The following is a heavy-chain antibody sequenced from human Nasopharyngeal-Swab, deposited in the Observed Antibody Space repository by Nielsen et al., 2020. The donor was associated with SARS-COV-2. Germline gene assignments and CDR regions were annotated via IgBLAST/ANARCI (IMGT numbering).Heavy chain of an antibody. CDR3: AKGDYGMDV. V-gene: IGHV3-23*03. Sequence: GESLKISCAASGFTFSSYAMSWVRQAPGKGLEWVSVIYSGGSSTYYADSVKGRFTIPRDNSKNTLYLQMNSLRAEDTAVYYCAKGDYGMDVWGQGTTVTVSS. CDR1: GFTFSSYA. J-gene: IGHJ6*02. CDR2: IYSGGSST.